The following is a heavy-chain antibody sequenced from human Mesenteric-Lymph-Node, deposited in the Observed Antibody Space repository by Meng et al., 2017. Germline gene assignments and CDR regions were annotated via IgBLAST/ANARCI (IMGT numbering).Heavy chain of an antibody. CDR1: GYSISSGYY. J-gene: IGHJ4*02. Sequence: SETLSLTCTVSGYSISSGYYWGWIRQPPGKGLEWIGSIYHSGSTYYNPSLKSRVTISVDTSKNQFSLKLSSVTAADTAVYYCVRVHSSSWDYWGQGTLVTVPQ. D-gene: IGHD6-13*01. CDR2: IYHSGST. CDR3: VRVHSSSWDY. V-gene: IGHV4-38-2*02.